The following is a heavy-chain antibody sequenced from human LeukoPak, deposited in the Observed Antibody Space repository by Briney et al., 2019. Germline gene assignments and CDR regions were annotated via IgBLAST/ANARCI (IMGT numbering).Heavy chain of an antibody. J-gene: IGHJ4*02. Sequence: GGSLRLSCAASGFTFGSYAMHWVRQAPGKGLEWVAVISYDGSNKYYADSVKGRFTISRDNSKNTLYLQMNSLRAEDTAVYYCARGTTGYSSSWPFDYWGQGTLVTVSS. D-gene: IGHD6-13*01. V-gene: IGHV3-30-3*01. CDR2: ISYDGSNK. CDR3: ARGTTGYSSSWPFDY. CDR1: GFTFGSYA.